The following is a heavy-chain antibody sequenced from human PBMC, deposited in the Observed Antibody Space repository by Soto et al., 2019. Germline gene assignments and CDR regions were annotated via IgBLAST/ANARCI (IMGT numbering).Heavy chain of an antibody. Sequence: GGSLRLSCAVSGFTFSSYGMHWVRQAPGKGLEWVAVIWYDGSDSTHADSVKGRFTISRDNAKNTLYLQMNSLRAEDTAVYFCVRDDPGLGMDYWGLGTLVTVSS. CDR3: VRDDPGLGMDY. D-gene: IGHD1-26*01. V-gene: IGHV3-33*01. CDR2: IWYDGSDS. J-gene: IGHJ4*02. CDR1: GFTFSSYG.